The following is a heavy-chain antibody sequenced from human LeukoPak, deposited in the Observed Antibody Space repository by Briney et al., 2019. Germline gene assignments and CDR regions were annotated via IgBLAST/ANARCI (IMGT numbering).Heavy chain of an antibody. J-gene: IGHJ4*02. CDR2: LSESGGT. D-gene: IGHD6-13*01. V-gene: IGHV4-34*01. CDR3: AREAVPGICVG. CDR1: SGSFNFYF. Sequence: KPSETLSLTCAVYSGSFNFYFWSWIRQVLGKGVEWIAELSESGGTNYNPSLRSRLTISLDTSKNQFSLKLSSVTAADTAVYYCAREAVPGICVGWGQGTLVTVSS.